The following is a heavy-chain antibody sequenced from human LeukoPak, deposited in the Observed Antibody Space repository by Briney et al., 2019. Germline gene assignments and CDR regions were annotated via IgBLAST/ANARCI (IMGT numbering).Heavy chain of an antibody. Sequence: PSETLSLTCAVSGGSISSSNWWSWVRQPPGKGLEWIGYIYYSGSTYYNPSLKSRVTISVDTSKNQFSLKLSSVTAADTAVYYCARVRLGRWPFDYWGQGTLVTVSS. CDR3: ARVRLGRWPFDY. CDR2: IYYSGST. CDR1: GGSISSSNW. V-gene: IGHV4-4*02. J-gene: IGHJ4*02. D-gene: IGHD1-26*01.